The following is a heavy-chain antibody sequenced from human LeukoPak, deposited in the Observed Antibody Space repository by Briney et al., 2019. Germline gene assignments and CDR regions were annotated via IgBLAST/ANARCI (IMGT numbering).Heavy chain of an antibody. D-gene: IGHD6-13*01. J-gene: IGHJ3*02. CDR2: IYYSGST. CDR1: GDSVSNYY. V-gene: IGHV4-59*02. Sequence: SETLSLTCTVSGDSVSNYYWSWIRQPPGKGLEWIGYIYYSGSTKYNPSLKSRVTMSIDTSKNQFSLNLKSVTAADTAVYYCALDSSGWSDDSFDIWGHGTMVTVSS. CDR3: ALDSSGWSDDSFDI.